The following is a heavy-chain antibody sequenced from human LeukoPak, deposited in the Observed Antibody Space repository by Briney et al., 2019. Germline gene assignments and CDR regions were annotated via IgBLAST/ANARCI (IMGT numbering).Heavy chain of an antibody. Sequence: GGSLRLSCGGSGFTFSSHAMTWVRQAPGKGREWVSGIWGSGSYTYYANFAKGRFSISRDNSKNTLYLQMNSLRAEDTAVYYCAKDPRPSNIVVVPAAFDYWGQGTLVTVSS. D-gene: IGHD2-2*01. CDR2: IWGSGSYT. CDR3: AKDPRPSNIVVVPAAFDY. CDR1: GFTFSSHA. V-gene: IGHV3-23*01. J-gene: IGHJ4*02.